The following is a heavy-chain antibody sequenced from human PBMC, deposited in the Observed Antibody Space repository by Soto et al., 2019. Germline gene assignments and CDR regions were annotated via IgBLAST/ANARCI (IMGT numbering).Heavy chain of an antibody. V-gene: IGHV6-1*01. Sequence: PSQTLSLTWVISGDSVSSNTAAWNWIRSSPSRGLEWLGRAYYRANWRHDYAVSVKSRITVNPDTSKNHFSLQLNSVTPDDTAVYYCARGVAGSSFDLWGQGTLLTVSS. J-gene: IGHJ4*02. CDR3: ARGVAGSSFDL. CDR1: GDSVSSNTAA. CDR2: AYYRANWRH. D-gene: IGHD6-19*01.